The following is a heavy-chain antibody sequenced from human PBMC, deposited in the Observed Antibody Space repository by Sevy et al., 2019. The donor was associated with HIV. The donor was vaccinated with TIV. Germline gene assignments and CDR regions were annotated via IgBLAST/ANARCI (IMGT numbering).Heavy chain of an antibody. J-gene: IGHJ4*02. Sequence: GVSLRLSCAASGFTFSSFAMHWVRQAPGKGLEWVAFMSYDGTNTYYADSVKGRFSISRDNSKSTLWLQMNSLRAEDTALYYCARDLGLLRFLEWSLDYWGQGTLVTVSS. CDR2: MSYDGTNT. CDR1: GFTFSSFA. V-gene: IGHV3-30-3*01. D-gene: IGHD3-3*01. CDR3: ARDLGLLRFLEWSLDY.